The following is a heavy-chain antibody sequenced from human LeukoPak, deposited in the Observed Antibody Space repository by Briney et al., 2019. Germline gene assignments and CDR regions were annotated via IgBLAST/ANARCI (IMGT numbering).Heavy chain of an antibody. J-gene: IGHJ4*02. CDR1: GGSFSGYY. D-gene: IGHD6-19*01. Sequence: SETLSLTCAVYGGSFSGYYWSWIRQPPGKGLEWIGEINHSGSTNYNPSLKSRVTISVDTSKNQFSLKLSSVTAADTAVYYCARGRVGSSGHDYWGQGTLVTVSS. V-gene: IGHV4-34*01. CDR3: ARGRVGSSGHDY. CDR2: INHSGST.